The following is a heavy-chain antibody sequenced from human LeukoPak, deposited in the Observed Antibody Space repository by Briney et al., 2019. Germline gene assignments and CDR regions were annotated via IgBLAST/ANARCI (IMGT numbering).Heavy chain of an antibody. V-gene: IGHV3-23*01. Sequence: GGSLRLSCAASGFTFSSYAMSWVRQAPGKGLEWVSSITGSGGDTFYADSVKGRFTISRDNSKNTLYLQMNSLRAEDTAVYYCARDVPAYYYDSSGYTDAFDIWGQGTMVTVSS. D-gene: IGHD3-22*01. CDR2: ITGSGGDT. J-gene: IGHJ3*02. CDR3: ARDVPAYYYDSSGYTDAFDI. CDR1: GFTFSSYA.